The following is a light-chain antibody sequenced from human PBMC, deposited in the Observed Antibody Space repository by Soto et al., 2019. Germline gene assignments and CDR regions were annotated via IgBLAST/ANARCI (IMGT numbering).Light chain of an antibody. CDR3: QQRSNWPRT. Sequence: EIVLTQSPAARSLSPGDTATLSCRASQSVSSYLAWYQQKPGQAPRLLIYDASNRATGIPARFSGSGSGTDFTLTIGSLEPEDFAVYYCQQRSNWPRTFGQGTKVEIK. V-gene: IGKV3-11*01. CDR1: QSVSSY. CDR2: DAS. J-gene: IGKJ2*01.